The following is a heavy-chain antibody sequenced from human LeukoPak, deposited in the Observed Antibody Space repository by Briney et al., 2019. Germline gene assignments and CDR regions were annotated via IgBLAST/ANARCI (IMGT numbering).Heavy chain of an antibody. CDR1: GFTVSSNY. Sequence: GGSLRLSCAASGFTVSSNYMSWVRQAPGKGLEWVSVIYSGGSTYYADSVKGRFTISRDNSKNTLYLQMNSLRAADTAVYYCARGGCSSTSCYPGRLDYRGQGTLVTVSS. CDR3: ARGGCSSTSCYPGRLDY. V-gene: IGHV3-53*01. D-gene: IGHD2-2*01. CDR2: IYSGGST. J-gene: IGHJ4*02.